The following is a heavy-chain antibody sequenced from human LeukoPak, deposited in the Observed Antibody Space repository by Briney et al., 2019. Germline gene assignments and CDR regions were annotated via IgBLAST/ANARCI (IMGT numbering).Heavy chain of an antibody. J-gene: IGHJ4*02. CDR1: GGSISSYY. Sequence: SEALSLTCTVSGGSISSYYWSWIRQPPGKGLEWIGYIYYSGSTNYNPSLKSRVTISVDTSKNQFSLKLSSVTAADPAVYYCAGEGGGYYDPFDYWGQGTLVTVSS. V-gene: IGHV4-59*01. D-gene: IGHD1-26*01. CDR3: AGEGGGYYDPFDY. CDR2: IYYSGST.